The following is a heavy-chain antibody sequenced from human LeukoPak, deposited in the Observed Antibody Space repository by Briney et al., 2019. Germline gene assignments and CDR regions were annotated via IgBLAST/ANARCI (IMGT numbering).Heavy chain of an antibody. CDR3: ARDSTYSSSWYLDY. D-gene: IGHD6-13*01. V-gene: IGHV3-30-3*01. J-gene: IGHJ4*02. CDR2: ISYDGSNK. Sequence: GGSLRLSCAASGFTFSSYAMRWVRQAPGKGLEWVAVISYDGSNKYYADSVKGRFTISRDNSKNTLYLQMNSLRAEDTAVYYCARDSTYSSSWYLDYWGQGTLVTVSS. CDR1: GFTFSSYA.